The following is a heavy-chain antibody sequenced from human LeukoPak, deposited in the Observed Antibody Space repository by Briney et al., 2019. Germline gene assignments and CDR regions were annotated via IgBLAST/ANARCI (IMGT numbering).Heavy chain of an antibody. CDR2: IYYSGST. V-gene: IGHV4-59*01. J-gene: IGHJ4*02. Sequence: PSETLSLTCTVSGGSISSYYWSWIRQPPGKGLEWIGYIYYSGSTNYNPSLKSRVTISVDTSKNQFSLKLGSVTAADTAVYYCAGVGVPRGYSYGQLDYWGQGTLVTVSS. D-gene: IGHD5-18*01. CDR3: AGVGVPRGYSYGQLDY. CDR1: GGSISSYY.